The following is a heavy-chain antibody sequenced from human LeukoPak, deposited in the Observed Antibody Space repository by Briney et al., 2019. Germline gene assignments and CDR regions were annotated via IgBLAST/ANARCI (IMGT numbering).Heavy chain of an antibody. CDR2: ITPIFGTA. V-gene: IGHV1-69*06. CDR3: ARASSDDTAMATPFAX. Sequence: ASVKVSCKASGYIFTDYYMHWVRQAPGQGLEWMGGITPIFGTANYVQKFQGRVTITADKSTRTAYMELSRLRSEDTAIYYCARASSDDTAMATPFAXWGQGXXVTV. J-gene: IGHJ1*01. CDR1: GYIFTDYY. D-gene: IGHD5-18*01.